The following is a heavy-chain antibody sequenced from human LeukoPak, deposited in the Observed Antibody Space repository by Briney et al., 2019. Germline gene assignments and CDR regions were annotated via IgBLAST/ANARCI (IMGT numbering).Heavy chain of an antibody. J-gene: IGHJ4*02. CDR3: ARENGRFLEWLRDFDY. CDR2: IKQDGSEK. Sequence: GGSLRLSCAASGFTFSSYWMSWVRQAPGKGLEWVAHIKQDGSEKYYVDSVKGRFTISRDNAKNSLYLQMNSLRAEDTAVYYCARENGRFLEWLRDFDYWGQGTLVTVSS. CDR1: GFTFSSYW. D-gene: IGHD3-3*01. V-gene: IGHV3-7*01.